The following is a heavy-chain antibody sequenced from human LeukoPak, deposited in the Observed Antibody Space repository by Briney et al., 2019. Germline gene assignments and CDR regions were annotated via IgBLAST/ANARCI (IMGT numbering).Heavy chain of an antibody. CDR1: GYTFTSYD. CDR2: MNPNSGYT. D-gene: IGHD1-26*01. J-gene: IGHJ4*02. Sequence: ASVKVSCKASGYTFTSYDINWVRQATGQGLEWMGWMNPNSGYTGYAQKFQGRVTITRDTSISTVYMELSSLRSEDTAVYYCAREKGAKDYWGQGTLVTVSS. CDR3: AREKGAKDY. V-gene: IGHV1-8*03.